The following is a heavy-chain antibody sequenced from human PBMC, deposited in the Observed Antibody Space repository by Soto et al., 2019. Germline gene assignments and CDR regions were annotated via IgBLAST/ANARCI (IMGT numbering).Heavy chain of an antibody. V-gene: IGHV4-34*01. CDR3: ARKTDYSNYYFDY. Sequence: SEPLSLTCAVYGGSFSGYYWSWIRQPPGKGLEWIGEINHSGSTNYNPSLKSRVTISVDTSKNQFSLKLSSVTAADTAVYYCARKTDYSNYYFDYWGQGTLVTVSS. J-gene: IGHJ4*02. D-gene: IGHD4-4*01. CDR1: GGSFSGYY. CDR2: INHSGST.